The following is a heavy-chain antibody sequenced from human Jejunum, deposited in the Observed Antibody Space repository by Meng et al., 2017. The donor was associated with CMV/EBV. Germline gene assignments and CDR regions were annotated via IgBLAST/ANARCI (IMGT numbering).Heavy chain of an antibody. CDR2: MFYSGAT. J-gene: IGHJ4*02. CDR3: AARGGITGATSLGY. Sequence: GGSISRVDSYWTWISQPPGKGLEWVTYMFYSGATYCSPSLKSHVTISVDTSKNQFSLKLSSVTAADTAVYYCAARGGITGATSLGYWGQGTLVTVSS. V-gene: IGHV4-30-4*08. CDR1: GGSISRVDSY. D-gene: IGHD1-20*01.